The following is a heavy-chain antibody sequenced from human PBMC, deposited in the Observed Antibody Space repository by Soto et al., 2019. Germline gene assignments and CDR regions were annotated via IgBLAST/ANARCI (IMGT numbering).Heavy chain of an antibody. J-gene: IGHJ6*02. V-gene: IGHV3-30-3*01. D-gene: IGHD1-26*01. CDR2: ISYDGSNK. CDR1: GFTFSSYA. Sequence: PGGSLRLSCAASGFTFSSYAMHWVRQAPGKGLEWVAVISYDGSNKYYADSVKGRFTISRDNSKNTLYLQMNSLRAEDTAVYYCASRLGSYYYYYGMDVRGQGTTVTVS. CDR3: ASRLGSYYYYYGMDV.